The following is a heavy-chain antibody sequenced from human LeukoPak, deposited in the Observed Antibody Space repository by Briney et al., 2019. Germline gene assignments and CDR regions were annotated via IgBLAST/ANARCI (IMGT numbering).Heavy chain of an antibody. J-gene: IGHJ4*02. CDR2: ISSSGSTI. CDR3: ARVATYYYDSSGYYRPSEFDY. V-gene: IGHV3-11*04. Sequence: GGSLRLSCAASGFTFSDYYMSWIRQAPGKGLEWLSYISSSGSTIYYADSVKGRFTISRDNAKNSLFLQMNSLRAEDTAVYYCARVATYYYDSSGYYRPSEFDYWGQGTLVTVSS. D-gene: IGHD3-22*01. CDR1: GFTFSDYY.